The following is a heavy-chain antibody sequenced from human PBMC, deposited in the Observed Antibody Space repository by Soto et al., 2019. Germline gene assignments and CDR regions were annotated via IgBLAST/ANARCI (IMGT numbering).Heavy chain of an antibody. CDR1: GGTFSSYT. Sequence: SVKVSCKASGGTFSSYTISLVRQAPGQGLEWMGRIIPILGIANYAQKFQGRVTITADKSTSTAYMELSSLRSEDTAVYYCAREGYDILTALRDYYYYMDVWGKGTTVTVSS. CDR2: IIPILGIA. D-gene: IGHD3-9*01. CDR3: AREGYDILTALRDYYYYMDV. J-gene: IGHJ6*03. V-gene: IGHV1-69*04.